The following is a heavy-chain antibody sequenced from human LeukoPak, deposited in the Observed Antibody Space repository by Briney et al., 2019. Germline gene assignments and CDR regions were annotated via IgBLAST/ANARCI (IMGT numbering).Heavy chain of an antibody. D-gene: IGHD6-13*01. V-gene: IGHV1-46*01. CDR2: INPSGGST. CDR1: GYTFTSYY. CDR3: ARASPRDIAAAGPNGDGHLGY. J-gene: IGHJ4*02. Sequence: ASVKVSCKASGYTFTSYYIHWVRQAPGQGLEWMGIINPSGGSTSYAQKFQGRVTMTRDTSTSTVYMELSSLRSEDTAVYYCARASPRDIAAAGPNGDGHLGYWGQGTLVTVSS.